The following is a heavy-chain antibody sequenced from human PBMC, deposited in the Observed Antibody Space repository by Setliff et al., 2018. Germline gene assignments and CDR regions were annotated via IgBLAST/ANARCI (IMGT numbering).Heavy chain of an antibody. J-gene: IGHJ6*03. CDR1: GGSISDYY. V-gene: IGHV4-34*01. CDR3: ARFEAAGNWYYYYMDV. Sequence: SETLSLTCGGYGGSISDYYWSWIRQPPGKGLEWIGEINHSGSTNYNPSLKSRVTISLDTSRNQVSLTLSSVTAADTAVYYCARFEAAGNWYYYYMDVWGKGTTVTVSS. CDR2: INHSGST. D-gene: IGHD6-13*01.